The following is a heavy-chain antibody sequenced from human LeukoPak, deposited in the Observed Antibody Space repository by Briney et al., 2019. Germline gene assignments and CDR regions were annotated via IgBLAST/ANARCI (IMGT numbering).Heavy chain of an antibody. D-gene: IGHD2-15*01. V-gene: IGHV3-23*01. Sequence: GSLRLSCAASGFTFSSYAMSWVRQAPGKGLEWVSAISGSGGSTYYADSVKGRFTISRDNSKNTLYLQMNSLRAEGTAVYYCAKDRIVVVAATDYWGQGTLVTVSS. J-gene: IGHJ4*02. CDR1: GFTFSSYA. CDR3: AKDRIVVVAATDY. CDR2: ISGSGGST.